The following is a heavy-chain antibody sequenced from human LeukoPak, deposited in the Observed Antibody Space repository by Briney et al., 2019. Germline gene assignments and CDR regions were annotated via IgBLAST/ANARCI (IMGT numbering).Heavy chain of an antibody. V-gene: IGHV3-30-3*01. Sequence: GGSLRLSCAASGFTFSSYAMHWVRQAPGKGLEWVAVISYDGSNKYYADSVKGRFTISRDNSKNTLYLQMNSLRAEDTAAFYCGRGRPRGYSGYVIDYWGQGTPITVSS. CDR2: ISYDGSNK. CDR3: GRGRPRGYSGYVIDY. CDR1: GFTFSSYA. J-gene: IGHJ4*02. D-gene: IGHD5-12*01.